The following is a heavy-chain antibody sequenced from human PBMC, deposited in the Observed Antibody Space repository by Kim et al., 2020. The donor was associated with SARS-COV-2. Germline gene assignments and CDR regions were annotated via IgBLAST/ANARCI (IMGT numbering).Heavy chain of an antibody. CDR3: AKANKWELDPVPNAAVDY. V-gene: IGHV3-23*01. Sequence: GGSLRLSCAASGFTFSSYAMSWVRQAPGKGLEWVSAISGSGGSTYYADSVKGRFTISRDNSKNTLYLQMNSLRAEDTAVYYCAKANKWELDPVPNAAVDYWGQGTLVTVSS. D-gene: IGHD1-26*01. CDR1: GFTFSSYA. CDR2: ISGSGGST. J-gene: IGHJ4*02.